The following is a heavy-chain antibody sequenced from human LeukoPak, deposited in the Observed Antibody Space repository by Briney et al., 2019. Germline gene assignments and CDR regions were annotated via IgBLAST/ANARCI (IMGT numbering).Heavy chain of an antibody. D-gene: IGHD3-10*01. Sequence: PGGSLRLSCAASGFTISSNYMSWVRQAPGKGLECLSVIYPGGNTYYPDSVKGRFTMSRDNSKNTLYLQLNSLRAEDTAVYYCARIIGSGSFFDYWGQGTLVTVSA. J-gene: IGHJ4*02. CDR2: IYPGGNT. CDR1: GFTISSNY. CDR3: ARIIGSGSFFDY. V-gene: IGHV3-66*01.